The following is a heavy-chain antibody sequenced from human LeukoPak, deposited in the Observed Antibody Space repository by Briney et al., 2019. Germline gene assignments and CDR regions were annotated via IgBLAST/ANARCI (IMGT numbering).Heavy chain of an antibody. J-gene: IGHJ3*02. CDR2: ISTSSSYI. CDR3: ARDGGFVVIPSTSDAFDI. D-gene: IGHD2-2*01. Sequence: GGSLRLSCAASGFTSSSYTMNWVRQAPGKGLEWVSSISTSSSYIYYADSVKGRFTISRDNAKNSLYLQMNSLRGEDTAVYYCARDGGFVVIPSTSDAFDIWGQGTMVTVSS. CDR1: GFTSSSYT. V-gene: IGHV3-21*01.